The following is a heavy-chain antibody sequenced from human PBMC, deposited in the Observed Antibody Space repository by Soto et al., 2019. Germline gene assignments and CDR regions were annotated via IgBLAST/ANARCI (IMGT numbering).Heavy chain of an antibody. V-gene: IGHV3-30-3*01. CDR3: ARDSGIQLWSYYFDY. CDR2: ISYDGSNK. J-gene: IGHJ4*02. D-gene: IGHD5-18*01. Sequence: PGGSLRLSCAASGFTFSSYAMNWVRQAPGKGLEWVAVISYDGSNKYYADSVKGRFTISRDNSKNTLYLQMNSLRAEDTAVYYCARDSGIQLWSYYFDYWGQVTMVTVSS. CDR1: GFTFSSYA.